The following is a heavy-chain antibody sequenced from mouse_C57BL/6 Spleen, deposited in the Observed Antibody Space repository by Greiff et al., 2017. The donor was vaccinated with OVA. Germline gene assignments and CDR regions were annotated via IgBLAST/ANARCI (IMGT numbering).Heavy chain of an antibody. J-gene: IGHJ4*01. V-gene: IGHV5-6*01. CDR3: ARQRGNYGSYYYAMDY. CDR2: ISSGGSYT. CDR1: GFTFSSYG. D-gene: IGHD2-1*01. Sequence: EVKLVESGGDLVKPGGSLKLSCAASGFTFSSYGMSWVRQTPDKMLEWVATISSGGSYTYYPDSVKGRFTISRDNAKNTLYLQMSSLKSEDTAMYYCARQRGNYGSYYYAMDYWGQGTSVTVSS.